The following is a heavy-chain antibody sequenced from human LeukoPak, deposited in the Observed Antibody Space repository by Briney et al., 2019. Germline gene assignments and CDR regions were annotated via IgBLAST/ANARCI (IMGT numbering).Heavy chain of an antibody. J-gene: IGHJ6*02. D-gene: IGHD3-9*01. V-gene: IGHV4-34*01. CDR1: GGSFSGYY. Sequence: PSETLSLTCAVYGGSFSGYYWSWIRQPPGKGLEWIGEINHNGSTNYNPSLKSRVTISVDTSKNQFSLKLSSVTAADTAVYYCARGPLRYFPGGDYYYYGMDVWGQGTTVTVSS. CDR3: ARGPLRYFPGGDYYYYGMDV. CDR2: INHNGST.